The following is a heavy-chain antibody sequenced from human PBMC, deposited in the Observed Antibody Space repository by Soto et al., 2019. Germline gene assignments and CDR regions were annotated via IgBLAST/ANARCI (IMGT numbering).Heavy chain of an antibody. CDR2: IDPSDSYT. CDR1: GYSFTSYW. CDR3: ASGYSYGYDAFDI. J-gene: IGHJ3*02. D-gene: IGHD5-18*01. Sequence: GESLKISCKGSGYSFTSYWISWVRQMPGKGLEWMGRIDPSDSYTNYSPSFQGHVTISADKSISTAYLQWSSLKASDTAMYYCASGYSYGYDAFDIWGQGTMVTVSS. V-gene: IGHV5-10-1*01.